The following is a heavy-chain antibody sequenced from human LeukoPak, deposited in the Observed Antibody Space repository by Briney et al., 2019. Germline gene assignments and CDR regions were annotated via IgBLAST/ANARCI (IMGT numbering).Heavy chain of an antibody. CDR1: GFTFSSHW. D-gene: IGHD4-11*01. Sequence: GGSLRLSCAASGFTFSSHWMHWVRQTPGKGLVFVSRINSDGTRTVYADSVKGRFTVSRDNAKNTLYLQMNSLADEGTAVYYCAGLDYRADYWGQGALVTVSS. CDR2: INSDGTRT. J-gene: IGHJ4*02. V-gene: IGHV3-74*01. CDR3: AGLDYRADY.